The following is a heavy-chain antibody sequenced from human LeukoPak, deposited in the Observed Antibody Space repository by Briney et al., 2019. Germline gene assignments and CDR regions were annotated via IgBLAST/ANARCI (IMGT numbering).Heavy chain of an antibody. CDR2: ISGSGGST. J-gene: IGHJ4*02. Sequence: GGSLRLSCAPSGFTFSSIAISWVRQAPGKGLEWVSAISGSGGSTYYADSVKGRFTISRDNSKNTQSLQMNSLRAEDTAVYYCLGYCNGGNCYSGRYWGQGTLVTVSS. D-gene: IGHD2-15*01. V-gene: IGHV3-23*01. CDR1: GFTFSSIA. CDR3: LGYCNGGNCYSGRY.